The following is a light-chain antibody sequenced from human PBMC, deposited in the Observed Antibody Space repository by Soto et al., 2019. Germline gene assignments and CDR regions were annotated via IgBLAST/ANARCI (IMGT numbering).Light chain of an antibody. CDR3: ISYTSSSTWG. CDR1: SSDVGGYNY. CDR2: DVS. V-gene: IGLV2-14*01. Sequence: QSVLTQPASVSGSPGQSITISCTGTSSDVGGYNYVSWYQQHPGKVPKLMIYDVSDRPSGVSNRFSGSKSGNTASLTISGLQAEDEADYYCISYTSSSTWGFGGGTQLTVL. J-gene: IGLJ3*02.